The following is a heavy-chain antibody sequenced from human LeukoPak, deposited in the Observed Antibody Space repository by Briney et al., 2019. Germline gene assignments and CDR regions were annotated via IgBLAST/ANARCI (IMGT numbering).Heavy chain of an antibody. D-gene: IGHD6-13*01. CDR3: ARDLPTAGTYYYYGMDV. V-gene: IGHV3-21*01. J-gene: IGHJ6*02. CDR1: GFTFSSYS. CDR2: ISSSSSYI. Sequence: GGSLRLSCAASGFTFSSYSMNWVRQAPGKGLEWVSSISSSSSYIYYADSVKGRFTISRDNAKNSLYLQMNSLRAEDTAVYYCARDLPTAGTYYYYGMDVWGQGTTVTVSS.